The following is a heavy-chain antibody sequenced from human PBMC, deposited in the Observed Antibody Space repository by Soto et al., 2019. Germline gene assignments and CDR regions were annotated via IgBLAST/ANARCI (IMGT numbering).Heavy chain of an antibody. J-gene: IGHJ4*02. CDR1: GYNFNTYW. D-gene: IGHD1-26*01. Sequence: PGESLKISCKGSGYNFNTYWIGWVRQMPGKGLEWMGLIYPGDSYTRYSPSFQGQVTISADKSPSTAYLQWSGLKASDTAMYYCARRAPDIDSATYQLDFWGQGTQVTVSS. CDR2: IYPGDSYT. CDR3: ARRAPDIDSATYQLDF. V-gene: IGHV5-51*01.